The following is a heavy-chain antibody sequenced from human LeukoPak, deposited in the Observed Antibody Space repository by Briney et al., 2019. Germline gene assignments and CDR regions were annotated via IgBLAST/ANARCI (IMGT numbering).Heavy chain of an antibody. D-gene: IGHD1-26*01. CDR2: IYTSGST. CDR3: AREEWELSSIDY. J-gene: IGHJ4*02. V-gene: IGHV4-61*02. CDR1: GGSISSGSYY. Sequence: SETLSLTCTVSGGSISSGSYYWSWIRQPAGKGLEWIGRIYTSGSTNYNPSLKSRVTISVDTSKNQFSLKLSSVTAADTAVYYCAREEWELSSIDYWGQGTLVTVSS.